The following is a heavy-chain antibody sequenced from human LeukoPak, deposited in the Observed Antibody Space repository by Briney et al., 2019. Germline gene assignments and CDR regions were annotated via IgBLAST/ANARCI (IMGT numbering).Heavy chain of an antibody. CDR1: GFTVSSNY. D-gene: IGHD2-2*01. Sequence: GGSLRLSCAASGFTVSSNYMSWVRRAPGKGLEWVSVIYSGGSTYYADSVKGRFTISRDNSKNTLYLQMNSLRAEDTAVYYCARSTYCSSTSCPFDYWGQGTLVTVSS. V-gene: IGHV3-66*01. CDR3: ARSTYCSSTSCPFDY. CDR2: IYSGGST. J-gene: IGHJ4*02.